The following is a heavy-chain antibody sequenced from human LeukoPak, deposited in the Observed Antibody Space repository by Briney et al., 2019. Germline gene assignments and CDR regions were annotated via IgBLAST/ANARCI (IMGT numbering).Heavy chain of an antibody. V-gene: IGHV3-21*01. D-gene: IGHD6-13*01. CDR1: GFTLGSYS. Sequence: PGGSLRLSCAASGFTLGSYSMNWVRQAPGKGLEWVSPSSSSSSHIYYADSVKGRFTISRDNAKNSLYLQMSSLRAEDTAVYYCARGVAAARYDAFDIWGQGTMVTVSS. J-gene: IGHJ3*02. CDR3: ARGVAAARYDAFDI. CDR2: SSSSSSHI.